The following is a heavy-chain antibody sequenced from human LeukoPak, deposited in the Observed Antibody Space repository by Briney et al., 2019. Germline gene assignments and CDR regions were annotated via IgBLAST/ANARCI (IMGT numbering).Heavy chain of an antibody. D-gene: IGHD6-19*01. CDR1: GFTVSSNY. Sequence: PGGSLRLSCAAPGFTVSSNYMSWVRQAPEKGLQWVSVIYSGGSTYYADSVKGRFTISRDNAKNTVYLQMNSLRAEDTAMYYCARETMDSSGWYKGKRFDYWGQGTLVTVSS. CDR3: ARETMDSSGWYKGKRFDY. CDR2: IYSGGST. J-gene: IGHJ4*02. V-gene: IGHV3-66*01.